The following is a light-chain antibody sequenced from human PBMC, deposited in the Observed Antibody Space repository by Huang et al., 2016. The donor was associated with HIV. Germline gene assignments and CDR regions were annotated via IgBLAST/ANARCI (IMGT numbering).Light chain of an antibody. CDR2: AAS. Sequence: DIQMTQSPTSLSASMGDKVTITGRASQGISNSLAWVEQKPGKAPKSLIYAASNLQRGVTSRFSGSGSGTYFTLTIRSLQPEDFATYYCLQYNTYPPTFAQGTRLEIK. V-gene: IGKV1-16*01. J-gene: IGKJ5*01. CDR3: LQYNTYPPT. CDR1: QGISNS.